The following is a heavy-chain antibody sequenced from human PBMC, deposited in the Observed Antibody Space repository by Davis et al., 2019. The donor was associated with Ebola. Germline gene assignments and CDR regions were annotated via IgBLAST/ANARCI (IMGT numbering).Heavy chain of an antibody. Sequence: SLKISCAASGFTFDDYTMHWVRQVPGKGLEWVSGINWNSDSEGYGDSVMGRFTVSRDNAKNSLYLQMNSLRAEDTAVYYCAKDSVVVAPSTHWGQGTLVTVSS. CDR3: AKDSVVVAPSTH. CDR1: GFTFDDYT. V-gene: IGHV3-9*01. CDR2: INWNSDSE. J-gene: IGHJ4*02. D-gene: IGHD2-15*01.